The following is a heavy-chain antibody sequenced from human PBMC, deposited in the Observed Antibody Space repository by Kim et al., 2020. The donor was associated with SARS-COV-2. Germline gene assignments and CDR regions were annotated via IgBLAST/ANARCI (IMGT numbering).Heavy chain of an antibody. CDR1: GFTFPGYW. Sequence: GGSLRLSCAASGFTFPGYWMTWVRQAPGQGLEWVANIKEDGTEKNYVDSVKGRFTISRDNAKNSLYLQMNSLTAEDTAVYYCARGRVGGITYWGQGTLVTVSS. J-gene: IGHJ4*02. CDR2: IKEDGTEK. V-gene: IGHV3-7*03. D-gene: IGHD1-20*01. CDR3: ARGRVGGITY.